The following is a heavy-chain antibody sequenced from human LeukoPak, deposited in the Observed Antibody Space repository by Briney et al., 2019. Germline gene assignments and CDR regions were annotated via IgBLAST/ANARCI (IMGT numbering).Heavy chain of an antibody. V-gene: IGHV1-69*05. CDR2: IIPIFSTA. CDR1: GGTFSSYA. CDR3: ARDHARWLQLLSSGSFDY. D-gene: IGHD5-24*01. J-gene: IGHJ4*02. Sequence: SVKVSCKASGGTFSSYAVSWVRQAPGQGLEWMGRIIPIFSTANYAQKFQGRVTITTDESTSTAYMELSSLRSEDTAVYYCARDHARWLQLLSSGSFDYWGQGTLVTVSS.